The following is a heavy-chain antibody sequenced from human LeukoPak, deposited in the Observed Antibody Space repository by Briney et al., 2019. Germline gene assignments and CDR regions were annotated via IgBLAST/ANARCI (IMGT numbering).Heavy chain of an antibody. CDR2: MNPNSGNT. CDR3: ACQGAVADSFDY. D-gene: IGHD6-19*01. CDR1: GYTFTSYD. J-gene: IGHJ4*02. Sequence: ASVKVSCKASGYTFTSYDINWVRQATGQGLEWMGWMNPNSGNTGYAQKFQGRVTMTRNTSISTAYMELSSLRSEDTAVYYCACQGAVADSFDYWGQGTLVTVSS. V-gene: IGHV1-8*01.